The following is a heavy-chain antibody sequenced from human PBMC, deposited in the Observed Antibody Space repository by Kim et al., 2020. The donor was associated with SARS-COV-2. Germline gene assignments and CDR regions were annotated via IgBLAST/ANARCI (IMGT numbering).Heavy chain of an antibody. CDR1: GGSFSGYY. J-gene: IGHJ4*02. D-gene: IGHD2-21*01. V-gene: IGHV4-34*01. CDR2: INHSGST. Sequence: SQTLSLTCAVYGGSFSGYYWSWIRQPPGKGLEWIGEINHSGSTNYNPSLKSRVTISVDTSKNQFSLKLSSVTAADTAVYYCASQVKDVLLRVRAFDYWGQGTLVTVSS. CDR3: ASQVKDVLLRVRAFDY.